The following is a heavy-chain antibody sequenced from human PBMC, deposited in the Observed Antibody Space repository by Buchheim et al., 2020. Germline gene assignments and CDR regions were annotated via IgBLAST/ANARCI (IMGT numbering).Heavy chain of an antibody. CDR3: ARGDDYYDSSGFYRGYFDY. Sequence: QVQLVESGGGVVQPGRSLRLSYAASGFTFSSYGMHWVRQAPGKGLEWVAVISYDGSNKYYADSVTGRFTISRDNSKNTLYLQMNSLRAEDTAVYYCARGDDYYDSSGFYRGYFDYWGQGTL. CDR1: GFTFSSYG. J-gene: IGHJ4*02. V-gene: IGHV3-30*03. D-gene: IGHD3-22*01. CDR2: ISYDGSNK.